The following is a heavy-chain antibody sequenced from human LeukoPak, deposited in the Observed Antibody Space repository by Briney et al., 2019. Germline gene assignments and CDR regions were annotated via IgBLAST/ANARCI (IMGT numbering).Heavy chain of an antibody. J-gene: IGHJ4*02. CDR1: GFSLTNYGMC. CDR2: IDWDGDE. D-gene: IGHD5-18*01. V-gene: IGHV2-70*11. Sequence: SGPALVKPTQTLTXTCSFSGFSLTNYGMCVSWIRQSPGKPLEWLARIDWDGDEWFTTSLKTRLSISKDASKNQVVLTMTNMDPADTATYYCARDQMTDMVLGIFDYWGQGTLVTVSS. CDR3: ARDQMTDMVLGIFDY.